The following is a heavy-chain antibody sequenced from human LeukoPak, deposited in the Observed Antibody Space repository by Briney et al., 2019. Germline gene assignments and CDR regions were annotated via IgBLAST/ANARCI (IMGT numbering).Heavy chain of an antibody. V-gene: IGHV3-48*01. D-gene: IGHD3-3*01. CDR3: ATDRGFASFDY. CDR2: ISSSSSTI. Sequence: GGSLRLSCAASGFTFSSYSMNWVRQAPGKGLEWVSYISSSSSTIYYADSVKGRFTISRDNAKNSLYLQLNSLRAEDTAVYYCATDRGFASFDYWGQGTLVTVSS. J-gene: IGHJ4*02. CDR1: GFTFSSYS.